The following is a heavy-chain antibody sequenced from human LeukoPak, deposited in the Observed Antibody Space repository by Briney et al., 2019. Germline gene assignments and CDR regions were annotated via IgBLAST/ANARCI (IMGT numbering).Heavy chain of an antibody. CDR1: GFTFSSYS. Sequence: GGSLRLSCAASGFTFSSYSMNWVRQAPGKGLDWVSSISSSSSYIYYADSVKGRFTISRDNAKNSLYLQMNSLRAEDTAVYYCARDQWWDIVVVPAAISDNRYYYYGMDVWGQGTTVTVSS. CDR3: ARDQWWDIVVVPAAISDNRYYYYGMDV. CDR2: ISSSSSYI. J-gene: IGHJ6*02. D-gene: IGHD2-2*02. V-gene: IGHV3-21*01.